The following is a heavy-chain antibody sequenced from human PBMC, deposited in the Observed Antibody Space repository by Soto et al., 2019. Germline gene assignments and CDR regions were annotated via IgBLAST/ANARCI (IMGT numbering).Heavy chain of an antibody. V-gene: IGHV3-30*18. Sequence: GGSLRLSCAASGFTFSSYGMHWVRQAPGKGLEWVAVISYDGSNKYYADSVKGRFTISRDNSKNTLYLQMNSLRAEDTAVYYCAKDTSSWYYGSGSYNGVYYYYGMDVWGQGTTVTVSS. D-gene: IGHD3-10*01. CDR1: GFTFSSYG. CDR3: AKDTSSWYYGSGSYNGVYYYYGMDV. J-gene: IGHJ6*02. CDR2: ISYDGSNK.